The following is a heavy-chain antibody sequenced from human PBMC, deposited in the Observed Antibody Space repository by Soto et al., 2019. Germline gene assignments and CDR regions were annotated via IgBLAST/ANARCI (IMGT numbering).Heavy chain of an antibody. J-gene: IGHJ5*02. CDR1: GFTVSSNY. CDR3: ARGYWLDP. V-gene: IGHV3-53*05. CDR2: IYAGGNT. Sequence: GGSLRLSCEASGFTVSSNYMSWVRQAPGKGLEWVSIIYAGGNTYYADSLKGRLTLSRDNSENTVYLQMNSLRPDDTALYYCARGYWLDPWGQGTLVTVSS.